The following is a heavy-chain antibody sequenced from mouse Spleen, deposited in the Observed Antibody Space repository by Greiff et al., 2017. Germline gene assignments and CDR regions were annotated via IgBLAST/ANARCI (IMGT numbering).Heavy chain of an antibody. D-gene: IGHD1-1*01. CDR1: GFTFSSYG. Sequence: EVQGVESGGDLVKPGGSLKLSCAASGFTFSSYGMSWVRQTPDKRLEWVATISSGGSYTYYPDSVKGRFTISRDNAKNTLYLQMSSLKSEDTAMYYCARHYYYGSSYYFDYWGQGTTLTGSS. CDR2: ISSGGSYT. CDR3: ARHYYYGSSYYFDY. J-gene: IGHJ2*01. V-gene: IGHV5-6*01.